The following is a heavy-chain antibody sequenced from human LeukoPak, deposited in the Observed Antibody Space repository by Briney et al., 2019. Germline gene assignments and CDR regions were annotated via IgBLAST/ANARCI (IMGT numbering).Heavy chain of an antibody. V-gene: IGHV1-8*01. CDR2: MNPNSGDS. CDR1: GYTFTKYD. CDR3: ARFSPDENHGDYGFDY. D-gene: IGHD4-17*01. J-gene: IGHJ4*02. Sequence: ASVKVSCKASGYTFTKYDINWVRQTTGQGLQWIGWMNPNSGDSGYAQELQGRVTMTRDTSISTACMELSSLTSEDTALYFCARFSPDENHGDYGFDYWGQGTPVTVSS.